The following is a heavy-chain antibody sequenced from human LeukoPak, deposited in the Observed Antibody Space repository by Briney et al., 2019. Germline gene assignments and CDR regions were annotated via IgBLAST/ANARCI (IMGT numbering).Heavy chain of an antibody. CDR1: GGSISSYY. CDR3: ARDSGTTGEVKFDP. J-gene: IGHJ5*02. Sequence: PSETLSLTCAVYGGSISSYYWSWIRQPAGKGLEWIGRIYTSGSTDYNPSLKSRVTMSVDTSKNQFSLRLSSVTAADTAVYYCARDSGTTGEVKFDPWGQGTLVTVSS. CDR2: IYTSGST. D-gene: IGHD3-10*01. V-gene: IGHV4-4*07.